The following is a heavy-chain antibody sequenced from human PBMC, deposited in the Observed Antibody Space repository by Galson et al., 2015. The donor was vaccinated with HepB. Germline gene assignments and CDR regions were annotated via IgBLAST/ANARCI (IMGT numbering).Heavy chain of an antibody. Sequence: SLRLSCAASGFTFSRYTMNWVRQAPGKGLESVSAISGNGNTIHYADTVKGRFIISRDNAKNSLYLQMNSLKDDDTAVYYCARVQFGLGSISCYWYFDLWGHGTLVTVSS. V-gene: IGHV3-48*02. CDR2: ISGNGNTI. CDR3: ARVQFGLGSISCYWYFDL. CDR1: GFTFSRYT. J-gene: IGHJ2*01. D-gene: IGHD3-10*01.